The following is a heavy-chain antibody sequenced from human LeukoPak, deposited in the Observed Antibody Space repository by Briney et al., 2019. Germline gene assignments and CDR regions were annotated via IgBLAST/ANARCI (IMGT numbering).Heavy chain of an antibody. CDR3: ARLLYSGSYYDDY. CDR2: IYTSGST. J-gene: IGHJ4*02. CDR1: GGSISGYY. Sequence: PSETLSLTCSVSGGSISGYYWSWIRQPAGKGLEWIGRIYTSGSTNYNPSLKSRVTMSVDTSKNQFSLKLSSVTAADTAVYYCARLLYSGSYYDDYWGQGTLVTVSS. V-gene: IGHV4-4*07. D-gene: IGHD1-26*01.